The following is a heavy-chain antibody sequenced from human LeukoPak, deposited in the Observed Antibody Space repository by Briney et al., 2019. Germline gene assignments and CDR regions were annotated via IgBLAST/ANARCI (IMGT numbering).Heavy chain of an antibody. CDR3: ARERNYDSSGYYYVMSQAFDI. Sequence: SETLSLTCTVSGGSISSYYWSRIRQPAGKGLEWIGRIYTSGSTNYNPSLKSRVTMSVDTSKNQFSLKLSSVTAADTAVYYCARERNYDSSGYYYVMSQAFDIWGQGTMVTVSS. CDR2: IYTSGST. J-gene: IGHJ3*02. D-gene: IGHD3-22*01. V-gene: IGHV4-4*07. CDR1: GGSISSYY.